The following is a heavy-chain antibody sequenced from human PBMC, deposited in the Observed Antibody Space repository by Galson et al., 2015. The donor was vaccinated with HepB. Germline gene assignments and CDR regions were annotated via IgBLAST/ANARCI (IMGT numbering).Heavy chain of an antibody. Sequence: SVKVSCKASGYTFTSYGISWVRQAPGQGLEWMGWISAYNGNTNYAQKLQGRVTMTTDTSTSTAYMELRSLRSDDTAVYYCARDWGYMAAAGTSWFDPWGQGTLVTVSS. CDR3: ARDWGYMAAAGTSWFDP. CDR1: GYTFTSYG. CDR2: ISAYNGNT. D-gene: IGHD6-13*01. J-gene: IGHJ5*02. V-gene: IGHV1-18*01.